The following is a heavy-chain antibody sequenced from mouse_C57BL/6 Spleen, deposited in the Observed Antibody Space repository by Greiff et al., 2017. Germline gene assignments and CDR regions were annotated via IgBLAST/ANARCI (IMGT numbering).Heavy chain of an antibody. V-gene: IGHV1-82*01. CDR1: GYAFSSSW. CDR3: AREDLPVVAIWYFDV. Sequence: QVQLQQSGPELVKPGASVKISCKASGYAFSSSWMNWVKQRPGKGLEWIGRIYPGDGDTNYNGKFKGKATLTADKSSSTAYMQLSSLTSEDSAVYFCAREDLPVVAIWYFDVWDTGTTVTVSS. CDR2: IYPGDGDT. D-gene: IGHD1-1*01. J-gene: IGHJ1*03.